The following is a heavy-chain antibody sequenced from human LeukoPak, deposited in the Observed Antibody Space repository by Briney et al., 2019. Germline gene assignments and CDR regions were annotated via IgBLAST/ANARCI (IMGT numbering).Heavy chain of an antibody. CDR2: IYYSGST. CDR3: ARVGLVPGDAFDI. J-gene: IGHJ3*02. V-gene: IGHV4-59*01. CDR1: GGSISSYY. D-gene: IGHD6-19*01. Sequence: SETLSLTCTVSGGSISSYYWSWLRQPPGKGLEWLGYIYYSGSTNYNPSLKSRVTISVNTSKNQFSLKLSSVTAADTAVYYCARVGLVPGDAFDIWGQGTMVTVSS.